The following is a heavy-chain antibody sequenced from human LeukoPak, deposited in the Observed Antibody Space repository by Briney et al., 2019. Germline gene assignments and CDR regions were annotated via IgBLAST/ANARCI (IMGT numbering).Heavy chain of an antibody. Sequence: GGSLRLSCVASGFSFSRYWMHWVRQAPGKGLVWVSRINSDGSSTSNADSVKGRFTISRDNAKNTLYLQMNSLRAEDTAVYYCTTLAASGWSDYWGQGTLVTVSS. V-gene: IGHV3-74*01. CDR3: TTLAASGWSDY. CDR2: INSDGSST. D-gene: IGHD6-19*01. CDR1: GFSFSRYW. J-gene: IGHJ4*02.